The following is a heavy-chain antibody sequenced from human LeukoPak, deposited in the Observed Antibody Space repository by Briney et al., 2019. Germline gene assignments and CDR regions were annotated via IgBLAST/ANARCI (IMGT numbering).Heavy chain of an antibody. Sequence: GESLKISCKGSGYSFTNYWIAWVRQMPGKGLEWMGIIYPADSDTKYSPSFQGQVTISADKSISTAYLQWSSLKASDTAIYYCARRLFEDYVWGTYRTYGMDVWGQGTTVSVSS. V-gene: IGHV5-51*01. CDR1: GYSFTNYW. D-gene: IGHD3-16*02. CDR3: ARRLFEDYVWGTYRTYGMDV. J-gene: IGHJ6*02. CDR2: IYPADSDT.